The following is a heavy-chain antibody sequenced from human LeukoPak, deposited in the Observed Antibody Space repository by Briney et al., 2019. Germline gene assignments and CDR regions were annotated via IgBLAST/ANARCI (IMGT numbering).Heavy chain of an antibody. CDR2: IKQDGSDR. V-gene: IGHV3-7*01. CDR3: ARVPTRQYYYMDV. CDR1: GFTFRAYW. Sequence: GGSLRLSCAASGFTFRAYWMSWVRQVPGKGLEWVANIKQDGSDRDYVDSVKGRSIISRDNAKNSVYLQMNNLRAEDTAVYYCARVPTRQYYYMDVWGKGTTVTVSS. J-gene: IGHJ6*03.